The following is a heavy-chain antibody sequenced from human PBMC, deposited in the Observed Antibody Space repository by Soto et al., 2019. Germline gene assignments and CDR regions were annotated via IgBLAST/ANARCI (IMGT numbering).Heavy chain of an antibody. CDR1: GFTFSTYS. CDR3: ARDLGVALATHTLDS. D-gene: IGHD2-15*01. V-gene: IGHV3-21*02. Sequence: EVQLVESGGGLVKPGGSLRLSCAASGFTFSTYSMNWVRQAPGKGLEWVADITTSSSFRFYADSVKGRFTISRDDAKNSLYLQMNSLSVEDTGVYYCARDLGVALATHTLDSWGQGTLVTVSS. J-gene: IGHJ4*02. CDR2: ITTSSSFR.